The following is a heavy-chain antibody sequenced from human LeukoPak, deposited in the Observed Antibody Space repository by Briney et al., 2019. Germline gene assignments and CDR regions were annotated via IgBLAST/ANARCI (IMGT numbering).Heavy chain of an antibody. J-gene: IGHJ5*02. V-gene: IGHV4-39*01. CDR3: ARGWDSSSNWFDP. D-gene: IGHD6-6*01. CDR1: GGSISSSGYY. CDR2: IYYSGST. Sequence: SETLSLTCTVSGGSISSSGYYWGWIRQPPGKGLEWIGTIYYSGSTQYNPSLKSRVTISVDTSKNQFSLKLSSVTAADTAVYYCARGWDSSSNWFDPWGQGTLVTVSS.